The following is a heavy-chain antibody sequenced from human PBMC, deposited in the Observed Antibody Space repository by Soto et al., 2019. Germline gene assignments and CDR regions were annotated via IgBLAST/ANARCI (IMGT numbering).Heavy chain of an antibody. V-gene: IGHV4-59*01. Sequence: SGTLSLTCTVSGGSISSYYWSWIRQPPGKGLEGGGYIYYSGSTNYNPSLKIRVTISVDTSKNQFSLKLSSVTAADTAVYYCAREGVAVAGTKSGWFDPWGQGTLVTVSS. CDR1: GGSISSYY. J-gene: IGHJ5*02. D-gene: IGHD6-19*01. CDR3: AREGVAVAGTKSGWFDP. CDR2: IYYSGST.